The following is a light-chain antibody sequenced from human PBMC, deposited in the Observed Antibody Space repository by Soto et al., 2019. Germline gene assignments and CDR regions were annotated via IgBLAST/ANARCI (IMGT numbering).Light chain of an antibody. CDR3: QQSYTTLPIT. CDR2: GAS. V-gene: IGKV3-15*01. CDR1: QSVSSN. Sequence: EIVMTQSPATLSVSPGERATLSCRASQSVSSNLAWYQQKPGQAPRLLIYGASTRATGFPVRFSGSGSGTEFTLTISSLQSEDFATYYCQQSYTTLPITFGQGTRLEIK. J-gene: IGKJ5*01.